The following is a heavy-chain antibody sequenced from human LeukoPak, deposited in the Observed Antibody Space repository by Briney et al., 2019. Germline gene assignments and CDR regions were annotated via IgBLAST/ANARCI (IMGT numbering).Heavy chain of an antibody. J-gene: IGHJ6*03. CDR1: GYSFTSYW. CDR3: ARTISSSWYFGYYYYMDV. Sequence: GESLKISCKGSGYSFTSYWIGWVRQMPGKGLEWMGIIYPGDSDTRYSPSFQGQVTISADKSISTAYLQRSSLKASDTAMYYCARTISSSWYFGYYYYMDVWGKGTTVTVSS. D-gene: IGHD6-13*01. CDR2: IYPGDSDT. V-gene: IGHV5-51*01.